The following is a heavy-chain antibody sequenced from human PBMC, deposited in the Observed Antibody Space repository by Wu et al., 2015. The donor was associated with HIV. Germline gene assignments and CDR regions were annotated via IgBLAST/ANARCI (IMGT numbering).Heavy chain of an antibody. CDR3: ARVTPPDDYGGNSNWFDP. Sequence: QVQLVQSGAEVKKPGSSVKVSCKASGGTFSSYAISWVRQAPGQGLEWMGGIIPIFGTANYAQKFQGRVTITTDESTSTAYMELSSLRSEDTAVYYCARVTPPDDYGGNSNWFDPWGQGTLVTVSS. CDR2: IIPIFGTA. V-gene: IGHV1-69*05. J-gene: IGHJ5*02. D-gene: IGHD4-23*01. CDR1: GGTFSSYA.